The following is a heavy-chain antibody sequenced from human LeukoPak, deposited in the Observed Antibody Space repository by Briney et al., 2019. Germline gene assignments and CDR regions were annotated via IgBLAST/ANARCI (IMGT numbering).Heavy chain of an antibody. D-gene: IGHD6-13*01. J-gene: IGHJ3*01. CDR1: GYSISSGYY. Sequence: SETLSLTCTVSGYSISSGYYWGWIRQPPGKGLEWIGSIYHSGSTYYNPSLKSRVTISIDTSKNQFSLKLISVTAADAALYYCARDIAVGGFRRDAFDVWGQGTMVTVSS. CDR3: ARDIAVGGFRRDAFDV. V-gene: IGHV4-38-2*02. CDR2: IYHSGST.